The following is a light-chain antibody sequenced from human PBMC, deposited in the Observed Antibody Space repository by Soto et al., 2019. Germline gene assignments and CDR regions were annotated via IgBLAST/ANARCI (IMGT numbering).Light chain of an antibody. J-gene: IGLJ1*01. V-gene: IGLV2-11*01. CDR1: SSDVGGYHS. Sequence: QSALTQPRSVSGSPGQAVTISCTGASSDVGGYHSVSWYQQHPGKPPKLMIYDVTRRPSGVPDRFSGSKSGNTASLTISGLQAEDEADYYCCSHAGSYTYVFGTGTKVTVL. CDR3: CSHAGSYTYV. CDR2: DVT.